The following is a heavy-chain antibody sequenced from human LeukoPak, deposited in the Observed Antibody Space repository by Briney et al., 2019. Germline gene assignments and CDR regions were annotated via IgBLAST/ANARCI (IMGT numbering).Heavy chain of an antibody. CDR2: ISSTSSTR. V-gene: IGHV3-48*02. D-gene: IGHD3-22*01. Sequence: PGGSLRLSCEASGFTFSKYSMNWVRQAPGKGLEWVSYISSTSSTRYYADSVKGRFTISRDNAKNSLYLQMNSLRDEDTAVYYCTRDSSGYYDHLDYWGQGTLVTVSS. CDR3: TRDSSGYYDHLDY. CDR1: GFTFSKYS. J-gene: IGHJ4*02.